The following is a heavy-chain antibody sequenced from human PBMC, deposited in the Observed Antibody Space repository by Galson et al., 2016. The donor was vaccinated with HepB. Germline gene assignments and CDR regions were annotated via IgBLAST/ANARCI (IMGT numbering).Heavy chain of an antibody. V-gene: IGHV4-34*01. J-gene: IGHJ4*02. D-gene: IGHD3-10*01. CDR2: IDQSGST. CDR1: GGSLSGYY. CDR3: ARAYFDDDGSGSPPRCY. Sequence: SETLSLTCAVYGGSLSGYYWSWIRQPPGKGLEWIGEIDQSGSTNYNPSLKSRVTLSVDTSKNRFSLNLRSVTAADTAGYYCARAYFDDDGSGSPPRCYWGQGTLVTVSS.